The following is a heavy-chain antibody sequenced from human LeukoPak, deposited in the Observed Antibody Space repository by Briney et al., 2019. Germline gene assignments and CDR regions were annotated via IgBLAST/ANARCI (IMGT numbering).Heavy chain of an antibody. CDR1: GFTVSSNY. CDR2: IYSGGST. CDR3: AREEDSSGYSDAFDI. V-gene: IGHV3-53*01. Sequence: GGSLRLSCAASGFTVSSNYMSWVRQAPGKGLEWVSIIYSGGSTYYADYVKGRFTISRDSSKNTLYLQMNSLRAEDTAVYYCAREEDSSGYSDAFDIWGQGTMVTVSS. D-gene: IGHD3-22*01. J-gene: IGHJ3*02.